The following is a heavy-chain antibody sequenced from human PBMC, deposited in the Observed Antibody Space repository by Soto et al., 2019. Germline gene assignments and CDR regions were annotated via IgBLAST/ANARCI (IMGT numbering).Heavy chain of an antibody. D-gene: IGHD3-22*01. CDR3: ASGYYYFDF. V-gene: IGHV3-33*01. J-gene: IGHJ4*02. CDR1: GFTFSNYA. Sequence: GSLRLSCAASGFTFSNYAMLWVRQAPGKGLEWVAVIWYDGSNKNYADSVKGRFTISRDNSKNTLYLQMNSLRAEDTAVYYCASGYYYFDFWGQGTLVTVSS. CDR2: IWYDGSNK.